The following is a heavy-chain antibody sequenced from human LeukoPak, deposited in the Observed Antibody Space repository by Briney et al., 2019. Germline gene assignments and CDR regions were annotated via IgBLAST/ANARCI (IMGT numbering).Heavy chain of an antibody. Sequence: SVKVSCTASGGTFSSYAISWVRQAPGQGLEWMGGIIPIFGTANYAQKFQGRVTITADKSTSTAYMELSSLRSEDTAVYYCARAKVTYYDILTGYPFDYWGQGTLVTVSS. CDR2: IIPIFGTA. V-gene: IGHV1-69*06. D-gene: IGHD3-9*01. J-gene: IGHJ4*02. CDR3: ARAKVTYYDILTGYPFDY. CDR1: GGTFSSYA.